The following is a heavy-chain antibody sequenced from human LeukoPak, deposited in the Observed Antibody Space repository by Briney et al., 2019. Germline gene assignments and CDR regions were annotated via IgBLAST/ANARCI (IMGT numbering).Heavy chain of an antibody. J-gene: IGHJ4*02. CDR2: ISFEGSIT. CDR3: AKEPTEYSSGWYFDC. Sequence: PGRSLRLSCAASGFTFSNYGMHWVRQAPGRGREWLAVISFEGSITYYADSVKGRFTISRDNSKNTLYLQVNSLRAEDTAVYYCAKEPTEYSSGWYFDCWGQGTLVTVSS. D-gene: IGHD6-19*01. CDR1: GFTFSNYG. V-gene: IGHV3-30*18.